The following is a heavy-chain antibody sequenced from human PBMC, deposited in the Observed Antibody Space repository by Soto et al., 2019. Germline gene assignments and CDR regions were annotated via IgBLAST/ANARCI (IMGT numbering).Heavy chain of an antibody. Sequence: QITLKESGPTLVKPTQTLTLTCTFSGFSLSTSGVGVGWIRQPPGKALEWLALIYWDDDKRYSPSLKSRLTRTKYPPKNQVVLTMTTMDPVDTATYYCAHRGPRGQGRWFAPWGQGPLVTVSS. CDR2: IYWDDDK. V-gene: IGHV2-5*02. D-gene: IGHD3-10*01. J-gene: IGHJ5*02. CDR1: GFSLSTSGVG. CDR3: AHRGPRGQGRWFAP.